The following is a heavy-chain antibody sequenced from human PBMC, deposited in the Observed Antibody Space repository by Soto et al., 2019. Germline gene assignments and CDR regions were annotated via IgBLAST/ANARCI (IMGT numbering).Heavy chain of an antibody. V-gene: IGHV3-33*01. Sequence: GGSLRLSCAASGFTFSNYGLHWVRQAPGKGLEWVAIIWHDGKNKDCADSVKGRFTVSRDNSKNTLYLQMNSLRAEDTAVFYCRGGGWGEYDAFDIWGQGTMVTVSS. CDR2: IWHDGKNK. D-gene: IGHD3-16*01. J-gene: IGHJ3*02. CDR1: GFTFSNYG. CDR3: RGGGWGEYDAFDI.